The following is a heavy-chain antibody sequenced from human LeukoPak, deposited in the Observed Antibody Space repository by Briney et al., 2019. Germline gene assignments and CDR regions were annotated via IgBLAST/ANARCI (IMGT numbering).Heavy chain of an antibody. Sequence: GGSLRLSCAASGFTFSSYAMSWVRQAPGKGLEWVSAISGSGGSTYYADSVKGRFTISRDNSKNTLYLQMNSLRAEDTAVYYCAKDPLPYCSSTSCYTGWDYWGQGTLVTVSS. D-gene: IGHD2-2*02. CDR3: AKDPLPYCSSTSCYTGWDY. J-gene: IGHJ4*02. CDR2: ISGSGGST. CDR1: GFTFSSYA. V-gene: IGHV3-23*01.